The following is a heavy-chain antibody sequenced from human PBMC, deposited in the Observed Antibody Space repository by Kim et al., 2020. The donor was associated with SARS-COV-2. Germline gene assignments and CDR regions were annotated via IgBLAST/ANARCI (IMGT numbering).Heavy chain of an antibody. J-gene: IGHJ2*01. Sequence: YSHPSRKSRVTISVDPSKKQFSLRLSSVTAADAAVYYCARHLRNWYFDLWGRGTLVTVSS. CDR3: ARHLRNWYFDL. V-gene: IGHV4-39*01.